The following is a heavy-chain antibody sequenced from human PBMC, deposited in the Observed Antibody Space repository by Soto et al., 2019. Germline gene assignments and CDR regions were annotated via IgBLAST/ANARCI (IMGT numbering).Heavy chain of an antibody. CDR2: IRSKANSYAT. D-gene: IGHD1-26*01. V-gene: IGHV3-73*02. CDR1: GFTFSGSA. Sequence: EVQLVESGGGLVQPGGSLKLSCAASGFTFSGSAMHWVRQASGKGLEWVGRIRSKANSYATAYAASVKGRFTISRDDSKITAYLQMNSLKTEDTAVYYCTAWNSGSQTDYWGQGTLVTVSS. J-gene: IGHJ4*02. CDR3: TAWNSGSQTDY.